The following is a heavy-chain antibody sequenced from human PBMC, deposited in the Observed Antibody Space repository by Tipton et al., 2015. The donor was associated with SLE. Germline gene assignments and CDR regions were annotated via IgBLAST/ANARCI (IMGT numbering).Heavy chain of an antibody. D-gene: IGHD3-16*01. CDR1: GFTFGDYA. CDR2: IRSNVYGGTT. Sequence: SLRLSCSTSGFTFGDYAMTWVRQAPGKGLEWVGFIRSNVYGGTTEYAASVRGRFTISRDDSKSIASLQMDSLKSEDTAVYYCARGDVASSPSYAMDVWGQGTTVIVSS. CDR3: ARGDVASSPSYAMDV. V-gene: IGHV3-49*04. J-gene: IGHJ6*02.